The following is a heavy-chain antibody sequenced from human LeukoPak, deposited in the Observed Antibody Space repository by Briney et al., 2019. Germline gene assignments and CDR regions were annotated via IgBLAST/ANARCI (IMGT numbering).Heavy chain of an antibody. V-gene: IGHV1-69*13. CDR1: GGTFSSYA. CDR2: IIPIFGTA. D-gene: IGHD3-22*01. J-gene: IGHJ4*02. CDR3: ARDLLDYDSSGYSDY. Sequence: ASVKVSCKASGGTFSSYAISWARQAPGQGLEWMGGIIPIFGTANYAQKFQGRVTITADESTSTAYMELSSLRSEDTAVYYCARDLLDYDSSGYSDYWGQGTLVTVSS.